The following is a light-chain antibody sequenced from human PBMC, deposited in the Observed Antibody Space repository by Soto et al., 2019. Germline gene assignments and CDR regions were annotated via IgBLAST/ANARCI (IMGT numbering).Light chain of an antibody. J-gene: IGKJ3*01. Sequence: DIVMTQSPLSLPVTPGQPASISCRSSQSLLHSNGYNYLDWYLQKPGQSPQLLIYLGSNRASGVPDRFSGSGSGRDFTLKISRVEAEDAGVYYCMQGLQRPRFTFGPGTKVDIK. CDR2: LGS. V-gene: IGKV2-28*01. CDR1: QSLLHSNGYNY. CDR3: MQGLQRPRFT.